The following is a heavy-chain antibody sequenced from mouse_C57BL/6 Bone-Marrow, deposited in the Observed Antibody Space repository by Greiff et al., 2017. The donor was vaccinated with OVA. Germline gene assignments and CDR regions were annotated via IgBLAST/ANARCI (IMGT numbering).Heavy chain of an antibody. CDR2: IDPNSGGT. D-gene: IGHD4-1*01. CDR1: GYTFTSYW. J-gene: IGHJ2*01. CDR3: ARERKNWDHYFDY. Sequence: QVQLQQPGAELVKPGASVKLSCKASGYTFTSYWMHWVKQRPGRGLEWIGRIDPNSGGTKYNEKFKSKATLTVDKPSSTAYMQLSSLTFEDSAVYDCARERKNWDHYFDYWGQGTTLTVSS. V-gene: IGHV1-72*01.